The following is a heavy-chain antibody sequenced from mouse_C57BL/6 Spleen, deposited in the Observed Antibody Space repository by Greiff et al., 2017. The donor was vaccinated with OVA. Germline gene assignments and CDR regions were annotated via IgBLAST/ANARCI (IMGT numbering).Heavy chain of an antibody. J-gene: IGHJ2*01. CDR2: IYPRDGST. D-gene: IGHD1-1*01. Sequence: QVQLKESDAELVKPGASVKISCKASGYTFTDHTIHWMKQRPEQGLEWIGYIYPRDGSTKYNEKFKGKATLTADKSSSTAYMQLNSLTSEDSAVYFCARTGEYSGSSPYYFDYWGQGTTLTVSS. V-gene: IGHV1-78*01. CDR1: GYTFTDHT. CDR3: ARTGEYSGSSPYYFDY.